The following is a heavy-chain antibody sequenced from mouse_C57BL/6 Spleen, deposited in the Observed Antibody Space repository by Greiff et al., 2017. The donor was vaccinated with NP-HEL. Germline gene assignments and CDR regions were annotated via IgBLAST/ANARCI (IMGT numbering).Heavy chain of an antibody. CDR2: ISSGGDYI. Sequence: EVKVVESGEGLVKPGGSLKLSCAASGFTFSSYAMSWVRQTPEKRLEWVAYISSGGDYIYYADTVKGRFTISRDNARNTLYLQMSSLKSEDTAMYYCTRGGNWGIDYWGQGTTLTVSS. J-gene: IGHJ2*01. CDR1: GFTFSSYA. D-gene: IGHD4-1*02. V-gene: IGHV5-9-1*02. CDR3: TRGGNWGIDY.